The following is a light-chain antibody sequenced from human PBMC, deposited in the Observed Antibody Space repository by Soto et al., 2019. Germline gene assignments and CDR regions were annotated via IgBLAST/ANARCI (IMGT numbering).Light chain of an antibody. CDR3: QRYSKSHST. Sequence: EIVLTQSPATLSLSPGERATLSCRASQSVSSRYLAWYQQKPGQAPRLLMYGASSRATGIPDKFSGRGSGTAFPLTISRPEPEDLAVYYWQRYSKSHSTCGEGTKVEIK. CDR2: GAS. J-gene: IGKJ1*01. V-gene: IGKV3-20*01. CDR1: QSVSSRY.